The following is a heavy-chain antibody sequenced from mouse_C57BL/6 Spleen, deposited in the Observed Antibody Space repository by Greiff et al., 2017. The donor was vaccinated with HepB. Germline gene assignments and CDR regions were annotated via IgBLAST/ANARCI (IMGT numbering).Heavy chain of an antibody. CDR1: GYTFTDYY. J-gene: IGHJ4*01. CDR3: ASSNWAFYAMDY. V-gene: IGHV1-26*01. CDR2: INPNNGGT. D-gene: IGHD4-1*02. Sequence: EVQLQQSGPELVKPGASVKISCKASGYTFTDYYMNWVKQSHGKSLEWIGDINPNNGGTSYNQKFKGKATLTVDKSSSTAYMELRSLTSEDSAVYYCASSNWAFYAMDYWGQGTSVTVSS.